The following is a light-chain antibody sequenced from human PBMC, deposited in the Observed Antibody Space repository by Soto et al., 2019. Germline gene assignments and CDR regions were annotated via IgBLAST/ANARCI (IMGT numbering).Light chain of an antibody. J-gene: IGKJ5*01. Sequence: SLLTQSPATLSLSPGERATLSCRASQSVSKYLAWYQQKPGQAPRLLIYNASNRATGIPVRFSGSGSGTDFTLTISSLEPEDFAVYYCQQYNNWPPTTFGQGTRLEIK. V-gene: IGKV3-11*01. CDR1: QSVSKY. CDR3: QQYNNWPPTT. CDR2: NAS.